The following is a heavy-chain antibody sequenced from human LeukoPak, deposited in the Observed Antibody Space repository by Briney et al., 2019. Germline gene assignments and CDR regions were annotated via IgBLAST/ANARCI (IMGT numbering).Heavy chain of an antibody. Sequence: PGGSLRLSCAASGLTASHNVNNAMSWVRHAPGKGLEWVSGITTSGSTYYADSVKGRFTISRETSNNTLYLHMDSLRAEDTAVYYCAKAPGWNYYYGLDVWGQGNTVTVSS. CDR3: AKAPGWNYYYGLDV. J-gene: IGHJ6*02. CDR2: ITTSGST. V-gene: IGHV3-23*01. CDR1: GLTASHNVNNA. D-gene: IGHD2-15*01.